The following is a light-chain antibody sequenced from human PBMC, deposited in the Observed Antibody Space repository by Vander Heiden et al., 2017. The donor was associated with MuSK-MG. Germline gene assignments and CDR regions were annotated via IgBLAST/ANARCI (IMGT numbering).Light chain of an antibody. CDR1: SSNIGAGFD. CDR2: ENT. J-gene: IGLJ1*01. V-gene: IGLV1-40*01. CDR3: QSYDSGLTASV. Sequence: QSVLTQPPSVSGAPGQRVTISCTGTSSNIGAGFDVHWYQQLPGTPPKLLVFENTNRPSGVPDRFSASTSDTSASLAITGLQAEDEADYYCQSYDSGLTASVFGTGTRVVGL.